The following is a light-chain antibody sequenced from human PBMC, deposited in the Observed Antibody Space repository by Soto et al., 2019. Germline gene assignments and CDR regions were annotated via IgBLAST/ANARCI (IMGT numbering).Light chain of an antibody. J-gene: IGKJ2*01. CDR1: LSVSSN. CDR3: QQYNYWRT. Sequence: EIVMTQSPATLSVSPGERATLSCRASLSVSSNLAWYQQKPGQAPRLLIYGASTRATGIPARFSGSGSGTEFTLTISSLQSEDFAVYYCQQYNYWRTFGQGTKLEIK. CDR2: GAS. V-gene: IGKV3-15*01.